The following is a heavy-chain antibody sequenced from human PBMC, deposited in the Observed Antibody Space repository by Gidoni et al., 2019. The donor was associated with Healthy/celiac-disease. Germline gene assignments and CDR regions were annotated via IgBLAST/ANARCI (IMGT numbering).Heavy chain of an antibody. J-gene: IGHJ4*02. CDR1: GFTFSSYG. V-gene: IGHV3-30*03. Sequence: QVQLVESGGGVVQPGRSLRLSCAASGFTFSSYGMHWVRQAPGKGLEWVAVISYDGSNKYYADSVKGRFTISRDNSKNTLYLQMNSLRAEDTAVYYCARVYTVDCSSTSCPPPEDYWGQGTLVTVSS. CDR3: ARVYTVDCSSTSCPPPEDY. CDR2: ISYDGSNK. D-gene: IGHD2-2*01.